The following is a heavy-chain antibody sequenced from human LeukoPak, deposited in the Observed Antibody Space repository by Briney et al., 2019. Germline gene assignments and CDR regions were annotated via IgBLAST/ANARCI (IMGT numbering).Heavy chain of an antibody. D-gene: IGHD2-15*01. CDR2: IKQDGSEK. CDR3: ARDIRYCSGGSCYPRWFDY. J-gene: IGHJ4*02. Sequence: PGGSLRLSCAASGLTFSNYWMSWVRQAPGERLEWVANIKQDGSEKYYVDPVKGRFTISRDNAENSLYLQMNSLRAKDTAVYYCARDIRYCSGGSCYPRWFDYWGQGTLVTVSS. V-gene: IGHV3-7*04. CDR1: GLTFSNYW.